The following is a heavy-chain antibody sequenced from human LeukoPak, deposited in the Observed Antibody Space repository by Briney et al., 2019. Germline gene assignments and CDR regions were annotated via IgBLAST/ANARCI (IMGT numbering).Heavy chain of an antibody. CDR3: ARQSRTWFDP. CDR1: GGSISNYY. Sequence: SETLSLTCSVSGGSISNYYWSWIRQPPGKGLEWIGYIYPTGGTNYNPSLESRVTISVDTSRNQFSLKLSSVTAADTAVYYCARQSRTWFDPWGQGTLVTVSS. CDR2: IYPTGGT. J-gene: IGHJ5*02. V-gene: IGHV4-4*09.